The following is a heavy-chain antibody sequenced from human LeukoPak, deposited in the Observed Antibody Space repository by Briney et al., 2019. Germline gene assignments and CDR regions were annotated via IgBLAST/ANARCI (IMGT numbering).Heavy chain of an antibody. CDR2: ISDNGVGT. J-gene: IGHJ3*02. CDR1: GITFSTSG. D-gene: IGHD3-22*01. Sequence: GGSLRLSCEVSGITFSTSGMHWVRQGPGKGLEYVSGISDNGVGTYYASSVKGRFTISRDNSKNTLYLQMDSLKDEDMAMYYCAREGHSSGYCGAFDIWGPGTMVTVSS. CDR3: AREGHSSGYCGAFDI. V-gene: IGHV3-64*01.